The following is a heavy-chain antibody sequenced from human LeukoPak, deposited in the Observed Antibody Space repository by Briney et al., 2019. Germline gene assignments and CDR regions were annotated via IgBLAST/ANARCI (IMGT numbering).Heavy chain of an antibody. Sequence: SETLSLTCIVSGGFISRYYWSWIRQPPGKGLEWIGYIYDTGRPNYNPSHKSRVTISVDVSKSQFSLKLGSVTAADTAVYYCARRPIVGATYYFDYWGQGTLVTVSS. J-gene: IGHJ4*02. CDR1: GGFISRYY. CDR3: ARRPIVGATYYFDY. D-gene: IGHD1-26*01. V-gene: IGHV4-59*01. CDR2: IYDTGRP.